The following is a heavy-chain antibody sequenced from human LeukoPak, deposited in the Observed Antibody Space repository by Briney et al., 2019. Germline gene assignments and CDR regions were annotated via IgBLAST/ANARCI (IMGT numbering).Heavy chain of an antibody. D-gene: IGHD3-3*01. Sequence: GASVKVSCKASGYTFTSYYMHWVRQAPGQGLEWMGIINPSGGSTSYAQKFQGRVTMTRDTSTSTVYMELSSLRSEDTAVYYCARKEKAYYDFWSGHSDWFDPWGQGTLVTVSS. CDR1: GYTFTSYY. CDR2: INPSGGST. CDR3: ARKEKAYYDFWSGHSDWFDP. J-gene: IGHJ5*02. V-gene: IGHV1-46*01.